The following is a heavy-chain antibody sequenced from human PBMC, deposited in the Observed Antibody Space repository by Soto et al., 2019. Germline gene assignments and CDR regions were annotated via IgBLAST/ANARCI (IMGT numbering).Heavy chain of an antibody. Sequence: QVQLVQSGAEVKKPGASVKVSCKASGYTCTSYGISWVRQAPGQGLEWMGWISAYNGHTNYAQKLQGRDTMTTDTSTSTAYMELRSLRSDDTAVYYCARDEGSGWADAFSIWGQGTMVTVSS. D-gene: IGHD6-19*01. CDR3: ARDEGSGWADAFSI. CDR1: GYTCTSYG. V-gene: IGHV1-18*01. CDR2: ISAYNGHT. J-gene: IGHJ3*02.